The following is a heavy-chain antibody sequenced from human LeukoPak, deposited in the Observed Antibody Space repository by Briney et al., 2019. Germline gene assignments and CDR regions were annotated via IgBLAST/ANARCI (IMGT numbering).Heavy chain of an antibody. CDR2: ISHTGSTM. CDR3: AIPPLSGTGSSRPLAGMDV. CDR1: GFTFGDYA. J-gene: IGHJ6*02. Sequence: GRSLRLSCTASGFTFGDYAMSWVRQAPGKGLEWVSYISHTGSTMSYADSVKGRFTISRDNARNSLYLQMNSLRAEDTAVYYCAIPPLSGTGSSRPLAGMDVWGQGTTVTVSS. V-gene: IGHV3-48*03. D-gene: IGHD3-10*01.